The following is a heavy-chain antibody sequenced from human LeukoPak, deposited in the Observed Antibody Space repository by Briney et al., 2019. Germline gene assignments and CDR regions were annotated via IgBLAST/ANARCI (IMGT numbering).Heavy chain of an antibody. CDR2: IYYSGST. V-gene: IGHV4-39*01. CDR1: GGSISSSSYY. Sequence: SETLSLTCTVSGGSISSSSYYWGWIRQPPGKGLEWIGSIYYSGSTYYNPSLKSRVTISVDTSKNQFSLKLSSVTAADTAVYYCVSTGPGRYFDYWGQGTLVTVSS. CDR3: VSTGPGRYFDY. J-gene: IGHJ4*02.